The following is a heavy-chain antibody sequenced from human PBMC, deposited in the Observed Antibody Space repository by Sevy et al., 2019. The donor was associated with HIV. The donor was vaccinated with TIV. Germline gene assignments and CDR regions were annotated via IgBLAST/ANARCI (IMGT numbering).Heavy chain of an antibody. CDR2: INPNSGGT. CDR3: ARGGSSWTTTEYYFDY. D-gene: IGHD6-13*01. Sequence: ASVKVSCKASGYTFTGYYMHWVRQAPGQGLEWMGWINPNSGGTNYSQKFQGRVTMTRDTSTSTAYMELSSLRSDDTAVYYCARGGSSWTTTEYYFDYWGQGTLVTVSS. J-gene: IGHJ4*02. CDR1: GYTFTGYY. V-gene: IGHV1-2*02.